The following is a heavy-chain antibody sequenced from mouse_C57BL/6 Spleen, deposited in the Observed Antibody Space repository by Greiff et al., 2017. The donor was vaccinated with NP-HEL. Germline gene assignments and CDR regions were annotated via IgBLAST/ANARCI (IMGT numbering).Heavy chain of an antibody. J-gene: IGHJ2*01. CDR2: IYPGDGDT. V-gene: IGHV1-82*01. D-gene: IGHD1-1*01. CDR3: ARERNGSFDY. Sequence: VQLKQSGPELVKPGASVKISCKASGYAFSSSWMNWVKQRPGKGLEWIGRIYPGDGDTNYNGKFKGKATLTADKSSSTAYMQLSSLTSEDSAVYFCARERNGSFDYWGQGTTLTVSS. CDR1: GYAFSSSW.